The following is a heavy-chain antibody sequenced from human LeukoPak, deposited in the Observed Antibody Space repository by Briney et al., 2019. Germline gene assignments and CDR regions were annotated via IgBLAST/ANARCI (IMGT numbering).Heavy chain of an antibody. CDR2: INPSGGST. CDR3: ARDRGRMVITTVFDY. D-gene: IGHD3-22*01. V-gene: IGHV1-46*01. J-gene: IGHJ4*02. CDR1: GYTFTSYY. Sequence: GASVKVSCKASGYTFTSYYMHWVRQAPGQGLEWMGIINPSGGSTSYAQKFQGRVTMTRDTSTSTVYMELSSLRSGDTAVYYCARDRGRMVITTVFDYWGQGTLVTVSS.